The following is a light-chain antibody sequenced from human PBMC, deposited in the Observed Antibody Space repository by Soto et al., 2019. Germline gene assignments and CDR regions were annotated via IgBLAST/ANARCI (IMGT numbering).Light chain of an antibody. Sequence: ESVLTQSPGTLSLSPGERATLSCRASQSVSSNYLAWYQQKPGQAPRLLIYGASTSASGIPDRFSGSGSGTDFTLTISRLEPEDSAVYYCQQYGSSPTWTFGQGTKVDNK. V-gene: IGKV3-20*01. CDR2: GAS. CDR1: QSVSSNY. J-gene: IGKJ1*01. CDR3: QQYGSSPTWT.